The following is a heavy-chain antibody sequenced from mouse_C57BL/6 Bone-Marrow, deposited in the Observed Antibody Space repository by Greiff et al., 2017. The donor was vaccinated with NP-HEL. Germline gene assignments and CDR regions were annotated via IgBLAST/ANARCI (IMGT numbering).Heavy chain of an antibody. Sequence: EVQLVESGGGLVQPGGSLSLSCAASGFTFTDYYMSWVRQPPGKALEWLGFIRNKANGYTTEYSASVKGRFTISRDNSQSILYLRMNALRAEDSATYYCASSKGSQYAMDYWGQGTSVTVSS. D-gene: IGHD3-3*01. V-gene: IGHV7-3*01. CDR2: IRNKANGYTT. CDR3: ASSKGSQYAMDY. CDR1: GFTFTDYY. J-gene: IGHJ4*01.